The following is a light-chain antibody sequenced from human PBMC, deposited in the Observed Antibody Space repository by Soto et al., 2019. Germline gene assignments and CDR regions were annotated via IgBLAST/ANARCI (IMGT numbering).Light chain of an antibody. J-gene: IGKJ1*01. CDR1: QGISSF. CDR2: GAS. Sequence: QLTQSPSSLSASVGDRVTITCRASQGISSFLAWYQQKPGKAPNLLIYGASTLQSGVPSRFSGSGSGTDFTLTIASLQPEDFATYYCQQLNSYPRTFGQGTKVEVK. V-gene: IGKV1-9*01. CDR3: QQLNSYPRT.